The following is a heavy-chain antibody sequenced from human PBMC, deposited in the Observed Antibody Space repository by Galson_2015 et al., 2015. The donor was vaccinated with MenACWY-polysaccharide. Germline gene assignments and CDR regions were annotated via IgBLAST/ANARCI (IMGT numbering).Heavy chain of an antibody. Sequence: LRLSCAASGFSLGAWYMSWIRQAPGKGLEWLSYISKSGDSIYYGDSVKGRFAISRDNAKNSLYLQLNSLEVEDTAIYYCARGHYGLDVWGQGTTVTVSS. CDR3: ARGHYGLDV. CDR1: GFSLGAWY. J-gene: IGHJ6*02. CDR2: ISKSGDSI. V-gene: IGHV3-11*01.